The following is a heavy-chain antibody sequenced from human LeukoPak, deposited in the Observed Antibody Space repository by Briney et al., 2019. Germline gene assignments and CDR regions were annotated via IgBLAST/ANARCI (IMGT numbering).Heavy chain of an antibody. J-gene: IGHJ6*02. CDR2: IYHSGST. CDR1: GGSITSDNW. CDR3: ARDRDGMGV. Sequence: PSETLSLTCAVSGGSITSDNWWTWVRQPPGKGLEWIGAIYHSGSTDYNPSLKSRVTISVDKSKNQFSLKLSSVTAADTAVYFCARDRDGMGVWGQGTPVTVSS. V-gene: IGHV4-4*02.